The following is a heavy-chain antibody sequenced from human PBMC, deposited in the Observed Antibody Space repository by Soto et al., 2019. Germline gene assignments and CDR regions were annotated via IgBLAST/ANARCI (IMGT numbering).Heavy chain of an antibody. Sequence: QVQLQESGSGLVKASQSLTLTCTVSGDPITRGGYSWSWIRQPPGKGLEWIGNIFHSGSTSYNPSLQSRVTMSVDRSKNQFSLTVNSVTAADTAVYFCARQDNSGWAYFFDHWGQGIRVTVSS. J-gene: IGHJ4*02. V-gene: IGHV4-30-2*01. CDR3: ARQDNSGWAYFFDH. D-gene: IGHD6-25*01. CDR2: IFHSGST. CDR1: GDPITRGGYS.